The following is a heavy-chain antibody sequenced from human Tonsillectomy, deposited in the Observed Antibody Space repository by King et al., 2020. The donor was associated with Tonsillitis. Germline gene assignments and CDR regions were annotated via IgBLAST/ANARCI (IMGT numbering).Heavy chain of an antibody. J-gene: IGHJ4*02. CDR2: IYYSGST. CDR3: AREVHHYDSSGYYLYYFDN. CDR1: GGSISSYY. Sequence: VQLQESGPGLVKPSETLSLTCTVSGGSISSYYWSWIRQPPGKGLEWIGNIYYSGSTNYNPSLKSRGTISVDTSKNQFSLKLSSVTAADTAVYYCAREVHHYDSSGYYLYYFDNWGQGNLVTVSS. V-gene: IGHV4-59*01. D-gene: IGHD3-22*01.